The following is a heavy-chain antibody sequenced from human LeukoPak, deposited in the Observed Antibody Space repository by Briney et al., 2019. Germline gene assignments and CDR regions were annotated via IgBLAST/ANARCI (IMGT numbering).Heavy chain of an antibody. D-gene: IGHD3-22*01. V-gene: IGHV4-59*08. CDR3: AKVQSSGKGDRFDY. Sequence: SETLSLTCTVSGGSINTYSWTWIRQPPGKGLDWIGYIYYDGRTDYNPSLTSRDTISIDTSRNQFSLKLSSVTAADTAVYYCAKVQSSGKGDRFDYWGQGALVSVSS. CDR1: GGSINTYS. J-gene: IGHJ4*02. CDR2: IYYDGRT.